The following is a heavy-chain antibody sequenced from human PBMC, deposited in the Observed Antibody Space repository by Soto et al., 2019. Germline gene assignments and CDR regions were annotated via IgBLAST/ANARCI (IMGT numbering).Heavy chain of an antibody. D-gene: IGHD6-6*01. CDR3: AGVDDHSSSSPEFDY. CDR1: GGSISSGGYY. J-gene: IGHJ4*02. Sequence: SETLSLTYTVSGGSISSGGYYWSWIRQHPGKGLEWIGYIYYSGSTYYNPSLKSRVTISVDTSKNQFSLKLSSVTAADTAVYYCAGVDDHSSSSPEFDYWGQGTLVTVSS. V-gene: IGHV4-31*03. CDR2: IYYSGST.